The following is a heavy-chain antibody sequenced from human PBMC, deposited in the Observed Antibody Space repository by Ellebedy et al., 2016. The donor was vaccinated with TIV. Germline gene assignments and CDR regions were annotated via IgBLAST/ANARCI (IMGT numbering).Heavy chain of an antibody. CDR1: GFTFSSYA. V-gene: IGHV3-30-3*01. D-gene: IGHD2-2*01. CDR3: ARDHQYQLTQPFDP. J-gene: IGHJ5*02. CDR2: ISYDGSNK. Sequence: GGSLRLXXAASGFTFSSYAMHWVRQAPGKGLEWVAVISYDGSNKYYADSVKGRFTISRDNSKNTLYLQMNSLRAEDTAVYYCARDHQYQLTQPFDPWGQGTLVTVSS.